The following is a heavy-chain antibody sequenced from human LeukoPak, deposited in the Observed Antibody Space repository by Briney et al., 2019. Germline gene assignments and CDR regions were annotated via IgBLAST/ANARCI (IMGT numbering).Heavy chain of an antibody. Sequence: GGSLRLSCAASGFTFSSYAMSWVRQAPGKGLEWISVISESGDSTNYADSVKGRFTISRDNAKNSLYLQMNSLRAEDTAVYYCARALVRGADLLYWGQGTLVTVSS. J-gene: IGHJ4*02. D-gene: IGHD3-10*01. V-gene: IGHV3-23*01. CDR2: ISESGDST. CDR3: ARALVRGADLLY. CDR1: GFTFSSYA.